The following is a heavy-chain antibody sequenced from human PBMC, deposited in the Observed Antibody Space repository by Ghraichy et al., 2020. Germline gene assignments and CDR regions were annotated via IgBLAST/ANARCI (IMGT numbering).Heavy chain of an antibody. CDR2: INHSGST. V-gene: IGHV4-34*01. D-gene: IGHD3-10*01. Sequence: SETLSLTCAVYGGSFSGYYWSWIRQPPGKGLEWIGEINHSGSTNYNPSLKSRVTISVDTSKNQFSLKLSSVTAADTAVYYCARGGKELRRAFGPWGQGTLVTVSS. CDR1: GGSFSGYY. CDR3: ARGGKELRRAFGP. J-gene: IGHJ5*02.